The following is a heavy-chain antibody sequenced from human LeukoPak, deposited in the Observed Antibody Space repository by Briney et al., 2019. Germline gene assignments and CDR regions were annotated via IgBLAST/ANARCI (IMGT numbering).Heavy chain of an antibody. CDR3: ARGPGRFGEFRWFDP. CDR1: GGSFSGYY. V-gene: IGHV4-34*01. CDR2: INHSGST. Sequence: SETLSLTCAVYGGSFSGYYWSWIRQPPGKGLEWIGEINHSGSTNYNPSLKSRVTISVDTSKNQLSLKLSSVTAADTPVYYCARGPGRFGEFRWFDPWGQGTLVTVSS. J-gene: IGHJ5*02. D-gene: IGHD3-10*01.